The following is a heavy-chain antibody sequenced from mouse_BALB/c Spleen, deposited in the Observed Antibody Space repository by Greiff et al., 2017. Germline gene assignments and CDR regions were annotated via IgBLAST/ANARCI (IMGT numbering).Heavy chain of an antibody. J-gene: IGHJ2*01. Sequence: VQLQQPGAELVKPGASVKLSCKASGYTFTSYWMHWVKQRPGQGLEWIGEINPSNGRTNYNEKFKSKATLTVDKSSSTAYMQLSSLTSEDSAVYYCARGSASTVVDYFDYWGQGTTLTVSS. CDR3: ARGSASTVVDYFDY. CDR2: INPSNGRT. V-gene: IGHV1S81*02. CDR1: GYTFTSYW. D-gene: IGHD1-1*01.